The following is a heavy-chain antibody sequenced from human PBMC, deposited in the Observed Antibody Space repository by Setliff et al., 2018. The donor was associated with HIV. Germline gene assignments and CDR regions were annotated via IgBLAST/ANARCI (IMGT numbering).Heavy chain of an antibody. CDR1: GYTFTDYY. J-gene: IGHJ6*03. Sequence: ASVKVSCKASGYTFTDYYMHWVRQAPGQGLEWMGWINPKSGGTNSALKFQGRVTMTRDKSISTAYMELSRLRSDDTAVYYCARDGGGPGDYYYYYMDVWAKGTTVTVSS. D-gene: IGHD3-16*01. V-gene: IGHV1-2*02. CDR2: INPKSGGT. CDR3: ARDGGGPGDYYYYYMDV.